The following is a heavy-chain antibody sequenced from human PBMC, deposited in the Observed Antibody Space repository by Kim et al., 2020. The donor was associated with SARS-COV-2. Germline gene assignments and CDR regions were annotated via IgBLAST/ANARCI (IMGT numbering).Heavy chain of an antibody. V-gene: IGHV4-39*01. J-gene: IGHJ3*02. CDR1: GGSISSSSYY. Sequence: SETLSLTCTVSGGSISSSSYYWGWIRQPPGKGLEWIGSIYYSGSTYYNPSLKSRVTISVDTSKNQFSLQLSSVTAADAAVYYCARIKGSGGSGAFDIWGQGTMVTGSS. D-gene: IGHD6-25*01. CDR2: IYYSGST. CDR3: ARIKGSGGSGAFDI.